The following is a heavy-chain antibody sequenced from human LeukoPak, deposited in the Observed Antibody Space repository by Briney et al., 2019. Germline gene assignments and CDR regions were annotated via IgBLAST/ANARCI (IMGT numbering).Heavy chain of an antibody. CDR3: ASTHDRADY. CDR2: ISYDGSNK. D-gene: IGHD2-15*01. Sequence: GGSLRLSCAASGFTFSSYSMNWVRQAPGKGLEWVAVISYDGSNKYYADSVKGRFTISRDNSKNTLYLQMNSLRAEDTAVYYCASTHDRADYWGQGTLVTVSS. CDR1: GFTFSSYS. J-gene: IGHJ4*02. V-gene: IGHV3-30*03.